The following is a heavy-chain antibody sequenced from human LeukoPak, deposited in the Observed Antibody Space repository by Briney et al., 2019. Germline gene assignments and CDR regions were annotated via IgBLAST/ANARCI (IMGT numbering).Heavy chain of an antibody. CDR3: ARDLLDDYSNDAFDI. CDR2: ISYDGSNK. V-gene: IGHV3-30*01. D-gene: IGHD4-11*01. J-gene: IGHJ3*02. Sequence: GRSLRLSCAASGFTFSSYAMHWVRQAPGKGLEWVAVISYDGSNKYYADSVKGRFTISRDNSKNTLYLQMNSLRAEDTAVYYCARDLLDDYSNDAFDIWAKGQWSPSLQ. CDR1: GFTFSSYA.